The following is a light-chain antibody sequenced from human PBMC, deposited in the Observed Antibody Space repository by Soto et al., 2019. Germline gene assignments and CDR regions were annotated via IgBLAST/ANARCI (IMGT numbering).Light chain of an antibody. Sequence: SYELTQPPSVSVAPGKTAKITCWGNNIGSKSVHWYQQKPGQAPVLVIYHDSARPSGIPERFSGSNSGNTATLTISRVEAGDEADYYCHVRDSSRDHVVFGGGTKLTVL. CDR3: HVRDSSRDHVV. V-gene: IGLV3-21*04. J-gene: IGLJ2*01. CDR2: HDS. CDR1: NIGSKS.